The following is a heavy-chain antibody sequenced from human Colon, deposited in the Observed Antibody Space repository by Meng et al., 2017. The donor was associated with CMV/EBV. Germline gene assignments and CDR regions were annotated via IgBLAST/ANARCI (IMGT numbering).Heavy chain of an antibody. Sequence: GESLKISCAVSGIPFDDYAMHWVRQVPGKGLEWVAFIRYDGANTYSADSVKGRFTISRDNSKNTLYLQMNSLRRDDTAMYYCARVSSISVVPADGYWGQGTLVTVSS. D-gene: IGHD2-2*01. CDR2: IRYDGANT. V-gene: IGHV3-30*02. CDR1: GIPFDDYA. J-gene: IGHJ4*02. CDR3: ARVSSISVVPADGY.